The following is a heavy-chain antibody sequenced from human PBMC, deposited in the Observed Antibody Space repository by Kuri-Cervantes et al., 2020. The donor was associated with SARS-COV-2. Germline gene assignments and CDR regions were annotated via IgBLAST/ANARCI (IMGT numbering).Heavy chain of an antibody. CDR3: ARDGAFYDY. Sequence: ASVKVSCKTPVYTFRTHSFSWVRQAPGQGLEWMGWISTYNGNTDYAQKFQGRVTLTTDTSSSTIYMELRSLKSDDTAMYYCARDGAFYDYWGQGTLVTVSS. V-gene: IGHV1-18*01. J-gene: IGHJ4*02. D-gene: IGHD2/OR15-2a*01. CDR2: ISTYNGNT. CDR1: VYTFRTHS.